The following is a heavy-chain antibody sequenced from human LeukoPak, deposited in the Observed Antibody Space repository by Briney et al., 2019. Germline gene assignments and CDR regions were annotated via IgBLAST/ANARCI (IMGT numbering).Heavy chain of an antibody. V-gene: IGHV3-9*01. CDR3: ANVWGVVVAARF. Sequence: GGSLRLSCVASGFTFDDCAMHWVRQAPGKGLEWVSGISWNSAGIGYADSVKGRFTISRDNAKNSLYLQMNSLRAEDTAVYYCANVWGVVVAARFWGKGTTVTISS. D-gene: IGHD2-15*01. J-gene: IGHJ6*04. CDR2: ISWNSAGI. CDR1: GFTFDDCA.